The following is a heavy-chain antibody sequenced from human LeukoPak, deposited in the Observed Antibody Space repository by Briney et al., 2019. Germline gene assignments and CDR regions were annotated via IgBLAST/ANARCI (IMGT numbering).Heavy chain of an antibody. CDR1: GGSISSSSYY. V-gene: IGHV4-39*01. J-gene: IGHJ4*02. CDR3: ARYGDTAMVRREDFDY. CDR2: IYYSGST. Sequence: SETLSLTCTVSGGSISSSSYYWGWIRQPPGKGLEWIGSIYYSGSTYYNPSLKSRVTISVDTSKNQFSLKLSSVTAADTAVYYCARYGDTAMVRREDFDYWGQGTLVTVSS. D-gene: IGHD5-18*01.